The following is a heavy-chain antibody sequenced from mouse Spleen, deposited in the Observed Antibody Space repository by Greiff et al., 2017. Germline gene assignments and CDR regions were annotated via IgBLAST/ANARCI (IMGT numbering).Heavy chain of an antibody. V-gene: IGHV6-3*01. J-gene: IGHJ2*01. D-gene: IGHD4-1*01. Sequence: EVKVEESGGGLVQPGGSMKLSCVASGFTFSNYWMNWVRLSPEKGLEWVAQIRLKSDNYATHYAESVKGRFTISRDDSKSSVYLQMNNLRAEDTGIYYCTTGTYFDYWGQGTTLTVSS. CDR1: GFTFSNYW. CDR2: IRLKSDNYAT. CDR3: TTGTYFDY.